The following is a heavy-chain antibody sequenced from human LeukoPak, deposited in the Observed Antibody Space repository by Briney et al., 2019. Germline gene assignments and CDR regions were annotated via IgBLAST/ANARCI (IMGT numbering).Heavy chain of an antibody. CDR1: GGSFSGYY. Sequence: KPSETLSLTCAVYGGSFSGYYWSWIRQPPGKGLEWIGEINHSGSTNYNPSLKSRVTISVATSKNQFSLKLSSVTAADTAVYYCASPQSSTYYYGSGSYYTRAFDIWGQGTMVTVSS. V-gene: IGHV4-34*01. CDR2: INHSGST. D-gene: IGHD3-10*01. CDR3: ASPQSSTYYYGSGSYYTRAFDI. J-gene: IGHJ3*02.